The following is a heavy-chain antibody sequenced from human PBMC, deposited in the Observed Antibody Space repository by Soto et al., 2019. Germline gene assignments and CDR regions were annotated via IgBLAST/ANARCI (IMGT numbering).Heavy chain of an antibody. CDR1: GGTFSSYA. Sequence: SVKVSCKASGGTFSSYAISWVRQAPGQGLEWMGGIIPIFGTANYAQKFQGRVTITADESTSTAYMELSSLRSEDTAVYYCAREYYYDSSGYYGNDAFDIWGQGTMVTV. CDR2: IIPIFGTA. D-gene: IGHD3-22*01. V-gene: IGHV1-69*13. J-gene: IGHJ3*02. CDR3: AREYYYDSSGYYGNDAFDI.